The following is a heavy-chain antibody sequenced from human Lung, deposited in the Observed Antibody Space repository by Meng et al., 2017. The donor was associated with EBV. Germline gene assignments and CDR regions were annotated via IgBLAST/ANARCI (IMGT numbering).Heavy chain of an antibody. CDR1: GYPFSDSY. V-gene: IGHV1-2*06. D-gene: IGHD3-10*01. Sequence: QVQLVQSGAEVKKPGASVKVSCKTSGYPFSDSYIHWVRQAPGQGLEWIGRINPDSGATNYAQNFQDRVTVTRDTATSTAYMDLSSLRSDDTAVYYCAMTSETFYIDYWGQGTLVTVAS. J-gene: IGHJ4*02. CDR2: INPDSGAT. CDR3: AMTSETFYIDY.